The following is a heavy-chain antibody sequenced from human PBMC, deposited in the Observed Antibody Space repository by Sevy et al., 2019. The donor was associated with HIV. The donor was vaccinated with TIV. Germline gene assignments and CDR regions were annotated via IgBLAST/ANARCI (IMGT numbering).Heavy chain of an antibody. J-gene: IGHJ4*02. Sequence: GESLKISCAASGFTFSSYWMTWVRQAPGKGLEWVANIRQDATEGYYVDSVRGRFTISRDNTKDALYLQMNSLRAEDTAVYYCARVGRFFNYYFDYWGQGTLVTVSS. V-gene: IGHV3-7*01. CDR2: IRQDATEG. CDR3: ARVGRFFNYYFDY. D-gene: IGHD1-20*01. CDR1: GFTFSSYW.